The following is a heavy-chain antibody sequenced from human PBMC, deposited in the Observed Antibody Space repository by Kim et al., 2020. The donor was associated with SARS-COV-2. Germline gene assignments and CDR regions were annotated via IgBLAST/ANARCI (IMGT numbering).Heavy chain of an antibody. V-gene: IGHV4-39*01. Sequence: SETLSLTCTVSGGSISSSSYYWGWIRQPPGKGLEWIGSIYYSGSTYYNPSLKSRVTISVDTSKNQFSLKLSSVTAADTAVYYCARHFRPIAARRGWFDPWGQGTLVTVSS. CDR3: ARHFRPIAARRGWFDP. D-gene: IGHD6-6*01. CDR2: IYYSGST. CDR1: GGSISSSSYY. J-gene: IGHJ5*02.